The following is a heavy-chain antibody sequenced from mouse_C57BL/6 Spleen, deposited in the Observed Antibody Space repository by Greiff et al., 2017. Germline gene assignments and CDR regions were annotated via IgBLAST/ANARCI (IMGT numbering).Heavy chain of an antibody. CDR1: GYTFTSYW. CDR3: ARAGDGYPWFAY. CDR2: IDPSDSYT. D-gene: IGHD2-3*01. V-gene: IGHV1-69*01. Sequence: VQLQPPGAELVMPGASVKLSCKASGYTFTSYWMHWVKQRPGQGLEWIGEIDPSDSYTNYNQKFKGKSTLTVDKSSSTAYMQLSSLTSEDSAVYYCARAGDGYPWFAYWGQGTLVTVSA. J-gene: IGHJ3*01.